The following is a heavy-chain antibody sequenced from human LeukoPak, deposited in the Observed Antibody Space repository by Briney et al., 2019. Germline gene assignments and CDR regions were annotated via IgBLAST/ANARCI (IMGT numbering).Heavy chain of an antibody. CDR3: AKDRRNYDYVWGSYL. Sequence: PGGSLRLSCAASGFTFSSYGMNWVRQAPGKGLEWVSYISSSSNIMNYADSVKGRFTTSRDNAKNSLYLQMNSLRAEDTAVYYCAKDRRNYDYVWGSYLWGQGTLVTVSS. CDR2: ISSSSNIM. V-gene: IGHV3-48*01. CDR1: GFTFSSYG. D-gene: IGHD3-16*02. J-gene: IGHJ4*02.